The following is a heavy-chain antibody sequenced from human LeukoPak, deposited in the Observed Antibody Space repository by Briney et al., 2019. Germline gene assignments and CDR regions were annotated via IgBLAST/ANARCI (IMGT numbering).Heavy chain of an antibody. CDR1: GYTFTGYY. J-gene: IGHJ4*02. CDR2: INPNSGGT. D-gene: IGHD5-18*01. Sequence: ASVKVSCTASGYTFTGYYMHWVRQAPGQGLEWMVWINPNSGGTNYAQKFQGRVTMTRDTSNSTAYMELSRLRSDDTAVYYCARALTTRRGYSYGQILDYWGQGTLVTVSS. V-gene: IGHV1-2*02. CDR3: ARALTTRRGYSYGQILDY.